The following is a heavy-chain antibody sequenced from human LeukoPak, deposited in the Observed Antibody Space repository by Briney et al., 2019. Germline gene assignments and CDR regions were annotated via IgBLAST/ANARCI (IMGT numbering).Heavy chain of an antibody. D-gene: IGHD3-9*01. CDR2: ISYDGNNK. CDR3: ARDRDRDIIGDGMDV. CDR1: GFTFNNYA. J-gene: IGHJ6*04. V-gene: IGHV3-30*04. Sequence: GRSLRLSCAASGFTFNNYATYWVRQAPLKGLEWVSVISYDGNNKYSADSVNARFTISRDNSKNTLYLQMSSLRTEDTAVYYCARDRDRDIIGDGMDVWGKGTTVTVSS.